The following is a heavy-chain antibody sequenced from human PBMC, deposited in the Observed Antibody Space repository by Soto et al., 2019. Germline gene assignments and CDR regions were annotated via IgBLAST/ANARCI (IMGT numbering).Heavy chain of an antibody. V-gene: IGHV4-61*01. CDR2: IYYSGST. D-gene: IGHD4-17*01. Sequence: QVQLQESGPGLVKPSETLSLTCTVSGGSVSSGSYYWSWIRQPPGKGLEWIGYIYYSGSTNYNPCITGRFTISVDTSQNQFSLKLSSVTAAGTAVYYWALDYGKKGDASYYAMYVWGHGTTVTVSS. CDR1: GGSVSSGSYY. CDR3: ALDYGKKGDASYYAMYV. J-gene: IGHJ6*02.